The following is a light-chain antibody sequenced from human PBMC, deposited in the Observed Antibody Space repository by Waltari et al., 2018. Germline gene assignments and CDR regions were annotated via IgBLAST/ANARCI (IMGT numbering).Light chain of an antibody. V-gene: IGLV1-51*02. CDR2: EDS. J-gene: IGLJ7*01. CDR1: HSHIGNNY. CDR3: GTWDSSLSGAV. Sequence: QSVLTQPPSVSAAPGQRVTISCSGGHSHIGNNYVSWYRQFPGTAPKLLIYEDSERPSGVPGRFSVSKSGTSATLDITGLQAGDEADYYCGTWDSSLSGAVFGGGTHLTVL.